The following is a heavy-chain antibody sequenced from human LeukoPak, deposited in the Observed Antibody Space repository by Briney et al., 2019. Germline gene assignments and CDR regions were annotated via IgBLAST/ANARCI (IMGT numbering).Heavy chain of an antibody. J-gene: IGHJ4*02. CDR2: TSSDLNVK. V-gene: IGHV3-30*03. CDR3: AREGYYGSGSPPSLYFDY. CDR1: GFTVSSNY. Sequence: GGSLRLSCAASGFTVSSNYMSWVRQAPGKGLEWVAVTSSDLNVKLYADSVKGRFTISRDNSRSTLYLQMNSLRPEDTAIYYCAREGYYGSGSPPSLYFDYWGQGTLVTVSS. D-gene: IGHD3-10*01.